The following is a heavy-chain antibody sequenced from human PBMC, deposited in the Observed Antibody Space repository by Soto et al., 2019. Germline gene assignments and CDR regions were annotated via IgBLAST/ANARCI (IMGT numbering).Heavy chain of an antibody. CDR2: IYYSGST. CDR1: GGSISGFY. V-gene: IGHV4-59*08. CDR3: ASLGEALWIFDN. J-gene: IGHJ4*02. D-gene: IGHD5-18*01. Sequence: PSETLSLTCTVSGGSISGFYWSWIRQPPGKGLEWIGYIYYSGSTNYNPSLKSRVTISVDTSKNQFSLKLSSVTAADTAVYYCASLGEALWIFDNWGQETLVTVSS.